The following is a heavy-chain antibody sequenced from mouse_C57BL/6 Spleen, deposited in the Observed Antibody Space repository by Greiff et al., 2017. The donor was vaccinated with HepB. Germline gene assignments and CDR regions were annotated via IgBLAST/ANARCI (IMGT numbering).Heavy chain of an antibody. J-gene: IGHJ3*01. D-gene: IGHD2-4*01. CDR1: GYTFTSYW. CDR2: INPSSGYT. CDR3: ARGDYDGAAWFAY. Sequence: VQLQQSGAELAKPGASVKLSCKASGYTFTSYWMHWVKQRPGQGLEWIGYINPSSGYTKYNPKFKDKATLTADKSSSTAYIQLSSLTYEDSAVYYCARGDYDGAAWFAYWGQGTLVTVSA. V-gene: IGHV1-7*01.